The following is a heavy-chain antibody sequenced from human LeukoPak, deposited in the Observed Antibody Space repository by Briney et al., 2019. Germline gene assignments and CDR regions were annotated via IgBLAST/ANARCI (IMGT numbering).Heavy chain of an antibody. CDR1: GGSISSYY. Sequence: PSETLSLTCTVSGGSISSYYWSWIRQPAGKRLEWIGRIYPSGSTDYNPSLKSRVTMSVDTSKNHFSLNLSSVTAADTAVYYCARQGSGWYGSDYWGQGTRVTVSS. CDR2: IYPSGST. V-gene: IGHV4-4*07. J-gene: IGHJ4*02. CDR3: ARQGSGWYGSDY. D-gene: IGHD6-19*01.